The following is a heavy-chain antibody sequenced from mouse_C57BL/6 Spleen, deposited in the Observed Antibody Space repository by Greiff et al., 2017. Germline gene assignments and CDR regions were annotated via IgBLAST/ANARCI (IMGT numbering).Heavy chain of an antibody. V-gene: IGHV5-4*01. D-gene: IGHD2-4*01. J-gene: IGHJ3*01. CDR2: ISDGGSYT. CDR1: GFTFSSYA. CDR3: ARDYDYSAWFAY. Sequence: EVKLVESGGGLVKPGGSLKLSCAASGFTFSSYAMSWVRQTPEKRLEWVATISDGGSYTYYPDNVKGRFTISRDNAKNNLYLQMSHLKSEDTAMYYGARDYDYSAWFAYWGQGTLVTVSA.